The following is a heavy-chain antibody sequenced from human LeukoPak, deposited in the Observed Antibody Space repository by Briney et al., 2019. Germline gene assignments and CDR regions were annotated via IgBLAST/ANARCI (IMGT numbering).Heavy chain of an antibody. CDR3: ARGRENYSDSSGYFLDAFDI. Sequence: GASVKVSCKASGGTFSSYAISWVRQAPGQGLEWMGRIIPILGIANYAQKFQGRVTITADKSTSTAYMELSSLRSEDTAVYYCARGRENYSDSSGYFLDAFDIWGQGTMVTVSS. J-gene: IGHJ3*02. D-gene: IGHD3-22*01. CDR1: GGTFSSYA. CDR2: IIPILGIA. V-gene: IGHV1-69*04.